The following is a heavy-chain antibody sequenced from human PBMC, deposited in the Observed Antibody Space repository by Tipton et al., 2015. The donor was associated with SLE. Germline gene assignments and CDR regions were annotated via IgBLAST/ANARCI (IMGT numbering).Heavy chain of an antibody. CDR3: ASSFPSPLNSYGQGTFDY. D-gene: IGHD5-18*01. J-gene: IGHJ4*02. V-gene: IGHV4-39*07. Sequence: TLSLTCTVSGGSISGSPYYWAWIRQPPGKGLEWIGSIYYSGSTYHNPSLKSRVTISVDKSKNQFSLKLNSVTAADTSVYYCASSFPSPLNSYGQGTFDYWGQGTLVTVSS. CDR1: GGSISGSPYY. CDR2: IYYSGST.